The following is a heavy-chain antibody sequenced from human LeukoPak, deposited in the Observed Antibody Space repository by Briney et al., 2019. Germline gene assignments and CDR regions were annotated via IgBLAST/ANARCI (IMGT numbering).Heavy chain of an antibody. J-gene: IGHJ5*02. Sequence: HGESLKISCKGSGYSFTSYWISWVRQMPGKGLEWMGIIYPGDSDTRYSPSFQGQVTISADKSISTAYLQWSSLKASDTAMYYCARTKRIVHQGNWFDPWGQGTLVTVSS. CDR2: IYPGDSDT. CDR3: ARTKRIVHQGNWFDP. CDR1: GYSFTSYW. V-gene: IGHV5-51*01. D-gene: IGHD2-8*01.